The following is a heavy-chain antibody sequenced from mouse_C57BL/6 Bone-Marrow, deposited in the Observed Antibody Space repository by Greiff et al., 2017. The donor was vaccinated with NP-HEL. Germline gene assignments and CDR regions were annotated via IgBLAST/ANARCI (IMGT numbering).Heavy chain of an antibody. CDR1: GYTFTSYW. V-gene: IGHV1-74*01. CDR3: AIEGIYYGYEGYFDY. CDR2: IHPSDSDT. Sequence: VQLQQPGAELVKPGASVKVSCKASGYTFTSYWMHWVKQRPGQGLEWIGRIHPSDSDTNYNQKFKGKATLTVDKSSSTAYMQLSSLTSEDSAVYYWAIEGIYYGYEGYFDYWGQGTTLTVSS. J-gene: IGHJ2*01. D-gene: IGHD2-2*01.